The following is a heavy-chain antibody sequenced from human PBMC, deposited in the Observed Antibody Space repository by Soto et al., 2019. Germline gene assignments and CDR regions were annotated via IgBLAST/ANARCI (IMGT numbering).Heavy chain of an antibody. CDR2: ISSSGDSA. J-gene: IGHJ5*02. V-gene: IGHV3-23*01. CDR3: AKKTEYQLLIGLDL. D-gene: IGHD2-2*01. Sequence: EVQLLESGGGLVQPGGSLRLSCAISGFTFGSYAMSWVRQAPGKGLEWVSVISSSGDSAYYSDSVKGRFTISRDNSKNTLYLQMNSLRADDTAVYYCAKKTEYQLLIGLDLLGQGTLVTVSS. CDR1: GFTFGSYA.